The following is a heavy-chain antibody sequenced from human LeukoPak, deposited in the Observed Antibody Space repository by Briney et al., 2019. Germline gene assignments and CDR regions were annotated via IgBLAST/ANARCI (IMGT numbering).Heavy chain of an antibody. Sequence: GGSLRLSCAASGFTFSSYEMNWARQAPGKGLEWVSSISSTTTYIYYADSVKGRFTISRDNAKRSLYLQMNSLRADDTAVYYCTRDEDEELVRDYWGQGTLVTVSS. D-gene: IGHD6-13*01. J-gene: IGHJ4*02. CDR1: GFTFSSYE. CDR3: TRDEDEELVRDY. V-gene: IGHV3-21*01. CDR2: ISSTTTYI.